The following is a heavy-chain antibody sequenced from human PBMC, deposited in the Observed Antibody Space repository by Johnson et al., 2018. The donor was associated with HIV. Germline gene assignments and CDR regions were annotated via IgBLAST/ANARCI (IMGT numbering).Heavy chain of an antibody. CDR3: ARAGYSNYDRAFDI. V-gene: IGHV3-7*01. J-gene: IGHJ3*02. Sequence: VQLVESGGGLVQPGGSLRLSCAASGFTFSSYWMSWVRQAPGKGLEWVDNIKQGGRAKYSVDSAKGRFSISSDNAKNSLYLQMNSLRAEDTALYYCARAGYSNYDRAFDIWGQGTMVTVSS. CDR2: IKQGGRAK. CDR1: GFTFSSYW. D-gene: IGHD4-11*01.